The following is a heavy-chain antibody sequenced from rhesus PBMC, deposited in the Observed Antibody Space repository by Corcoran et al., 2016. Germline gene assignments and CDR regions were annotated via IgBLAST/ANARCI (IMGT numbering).Heavy chain of an antibody. CDR3: LRDWGAERY. V-gene: IGHV4-173*01. CDR2: SSGSGGST. CDR1: GGSISSNY. Sequence: QLQLQESGPGLVKPSETLSLTCAVSGGSISSNYWSWIRQPPGKGLEWIGRSSGSGGSTDYTPFLKSPVTVSADTSKNQFSMKLTSVTAADTAVYYCLRDWGAERYWGQGVLVTVSS. J-gene: IGHJ4*01. D-gene: IGHD1-14*01.